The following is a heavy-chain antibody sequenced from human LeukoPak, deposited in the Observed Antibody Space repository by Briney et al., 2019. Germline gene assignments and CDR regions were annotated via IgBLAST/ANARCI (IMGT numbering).Heavy chain of an antibody. J-gene: IGHJ4*02. D-gene: IGHD2/OR15-2a*01. CDR3: ARAETTTSPFDY. CDR1: GYTFTSYY. V-gene: IGHV1-2*02. Sequence: GASVKASCKASGYTFTSYYMHWVRQAPGQGLEWMGWINPNSGGTNYAQKFQGRVTMTRDTSISTAYMELSRLRSDDTAVYYCARAETTTSPFDYWGQGTLVTVSS. CDR2: INPNSGGT.